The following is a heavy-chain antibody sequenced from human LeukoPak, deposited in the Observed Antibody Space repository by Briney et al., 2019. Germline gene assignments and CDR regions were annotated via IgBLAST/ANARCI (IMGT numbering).Heavy chain of an antibody. CDR1: GYTFTSYG. D-gene: IGHD3-22*01. CDR3: ARAMRHYYDSSGYYNEDFQH. CDR2: INPNSGGT. J-gene: IGHJ1*01. Sequence: GASVKVSCKAPGYTFTSYGISWVRQAPGQGLEWMGWINPNSGGTNYAQKFQGRVTMTRDTSISTAYMELSRLRSDDTAVYYCARAMRHYYDSSGYYNEDFQHWGQGTLVTVSS. V-gene: IGHV1-2*02.